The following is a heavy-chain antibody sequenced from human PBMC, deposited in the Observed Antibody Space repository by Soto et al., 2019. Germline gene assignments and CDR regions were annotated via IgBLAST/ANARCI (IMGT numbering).Heavy chain of an antibody. Sequence: LSLTCTVSGGSISSYYWSWIRQPPGKGLEWIGYIYYSGSTNYNPSLKSRVTISVDTSKNQFSLKLSSVTAADTAVYYCARHGVALDYWGQGTLVTVSS. CDR3: ARHGVALDY. D-gene: IGHD3-3*01. V-gene: IGHV4-59*08. J-gene: IGHJ4*02. CDR1: GGSISSYY. CDR2: IYYSGST.